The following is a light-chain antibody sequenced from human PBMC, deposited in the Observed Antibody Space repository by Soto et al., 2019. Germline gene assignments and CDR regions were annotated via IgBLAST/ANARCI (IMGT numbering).Light chain of an antibody. Sequence: EIVLTQSPGTLSLSPGERATLSCRASQSVSSSYLAWYQQKPGQAPRLLIYGASSRATGIPDRFSGSGSGTDFTLTISRLEPEDLAVYYCQQYGSSPPFTFGPGTQVDIK. V-gene: IGKV3-20*01. CDR1: QSVSSSY. CDR2: GAS. J-gene: IGKJ3*01. CDR3: QQYGSSPPFT.